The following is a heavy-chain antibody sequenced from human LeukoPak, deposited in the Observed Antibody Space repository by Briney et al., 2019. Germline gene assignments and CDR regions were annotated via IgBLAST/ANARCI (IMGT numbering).Heavy chain of an antibody. Sequence: SETLSLTCAVYGVSFSGYYWSWLRQPPGKGLEWIGEINHSGSTNYNPSLKSRVTISVDTSKNQFSLKLSSVTAADTAVYYCARGEYSRSWYSVFDYGGQGTLVTVSA. V-gene: IGHV4-34*01. D-gene: IGHD6-13*01. J-gene: IGHJ4*02. CDR1: GVSFSGYY. CDR2: INHSGST. CDR3: ARGEYSRSWYSVFDY.